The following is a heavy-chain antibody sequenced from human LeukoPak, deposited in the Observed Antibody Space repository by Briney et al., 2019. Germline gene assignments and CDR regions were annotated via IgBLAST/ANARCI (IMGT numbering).Heavy chain of an antibody. D-gene: IGHD6-13*01. Sequence: AGRSLRLSCTASGFTFGDYAMSWVRQAPRKGLEWVGFIRSKAYGGTTEYAASVKGRFTISRDDSKSIAYLQMNSLKTEDTAVYYCTRVLGGSSSPLTIDYRGQGTLVTVSS. CDR3: TRVLGGSSSPLTIDY. CDR1: GFTFGDYA. CDR2: IRSKAYGGTT. J-gene: IGHJ4*02. V-gene: IGHV3-49*04.